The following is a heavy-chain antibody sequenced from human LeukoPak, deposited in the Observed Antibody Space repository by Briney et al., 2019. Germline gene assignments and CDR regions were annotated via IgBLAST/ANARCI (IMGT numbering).Heavy chain of an antibody. Sequence: AAVKVSCKASGYTFTSYGISWVRQAPGQGLEWMGWISAYNGNTNYAQKLQGRVTMTTDTSTSTAYMELRSLRSDDTAVYYCARYTDILTGYSLDYWGQGTLVTVSS. CDR2: ISAYNGNT. CDR1: GYTFTSYG. CDR3: ARYTDILTGYSLDY. V-gene: IGHV1-18*04. J-gene: IGHJ4*02. D-gene: IGHD3-9*01.